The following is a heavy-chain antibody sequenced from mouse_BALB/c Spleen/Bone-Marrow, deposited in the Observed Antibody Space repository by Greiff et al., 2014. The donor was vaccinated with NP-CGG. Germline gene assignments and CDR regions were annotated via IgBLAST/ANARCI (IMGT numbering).Heavy chain of an antibody. CDR3: ARKYYGSSYVWYFDV. Sequence: QVQLQQPGAELVKPGASVKLSCKASGYTFTSYWMQWVKQRPGKGLEWIGEINPSNGRINYNEKFKSKATLTVDKSSSTAYMQLSSLTCEVSAVYYCARKYYGSSYVWYFDVWGAGTTVTVSS. CDR1: GYTFTSYW. CDR2: INPSNGRI. J-gene: IGHJ1*01. V-gene: IGHV1S81*02. D-gene: IGHD1-1*01.